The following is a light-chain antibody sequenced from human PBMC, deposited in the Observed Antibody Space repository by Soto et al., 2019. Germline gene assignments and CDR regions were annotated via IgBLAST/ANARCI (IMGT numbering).Light chain of an antibody. V-gene: IGLV4-60*03. CDR3: ETWDRDTRV. CDR1: RGHRRYS. CDR2: LESSGSY. Sequence: QPVLTQSSSASASLGSSVNLTCTLSRGHRRYSIAWHQQQPGKAPRYLMKLESSGSYNKGSGVPDRFSGSSSGSDRHLTISNLRSEDEADYHCETWDRDTRVFGGGTQLTVL. J-gene: IGLJ2*01.